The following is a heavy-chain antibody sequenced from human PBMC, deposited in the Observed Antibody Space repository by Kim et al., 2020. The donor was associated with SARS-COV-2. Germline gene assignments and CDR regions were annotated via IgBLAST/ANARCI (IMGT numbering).Heavy chain of an antibody. V-gene: IGHV3-23*01. CDR3: ANYGGIAAAGTPHYYFDY. D-gene: IGHD6-13*01. CDR2: ISGSGGST. J-gene: IGHJ4*02. Sequence: GGSLRLSCAASGFTFSSYAMSWVRQAPGKGLEWVSAISGSGGSTYYADSVKGRFTISRDNSKNTLYLQMNSLRAEDTAVYYCANYGGIAAAGTPHYYFDYWGQGTLVTVSS. CDR1: GFTFSSYA.